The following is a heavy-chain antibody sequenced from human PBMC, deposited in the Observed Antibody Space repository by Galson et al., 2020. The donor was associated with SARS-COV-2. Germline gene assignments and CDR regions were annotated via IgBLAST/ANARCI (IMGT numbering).Heavy chain of an antibody. J-gene: IGHJ6*02. CDR3: AKRSVVVPAARYYYYGMDV. Sequence: GGSLRLSCAASGFTFSSYAMSWVRQAPGKGLEWVSAISGSGGSTYYADSVQGRFTISRDNSKNTLYLQMNSLRAEDTAVYYCAKRSVVVPAARYYYYGMDVWGQVTTVTVS. CDR1: GFTFSSYA. V-gene: IGHV3-23*01. D-gene: IGHD2-2*01. CDR2: ISGSGGST.